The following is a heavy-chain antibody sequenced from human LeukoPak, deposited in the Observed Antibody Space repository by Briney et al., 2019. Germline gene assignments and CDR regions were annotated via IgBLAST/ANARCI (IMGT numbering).Heavy chain of an antibody. Sequence: SGTLSLTCTVSGDSISGDYWSWIRQPPGKGLEWIAYIYYSGGTNYNPSLKSRVTISVDTSKNQFSLKLSSVTAADTAVYYCARDRGSSGGFDYWGQGTLVTVSS. D-gene: IGHD3-16*01. CDR3: ARDRGSSGGFDY. V-gene: IGHV4-59*01. J-gene: IGHJ4*02. CDR2: IYYSGGT. CDR1: GDSISGDY.